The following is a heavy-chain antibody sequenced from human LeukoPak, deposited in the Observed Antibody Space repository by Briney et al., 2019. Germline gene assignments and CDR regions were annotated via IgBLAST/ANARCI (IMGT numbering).Heavy chain of an antibody. D-gene: IGHD7-27*01. Sequence: AGGSLRLSCAASGFTFSSYAMPWVRQAPGKGLEWVAVISYDGSNKYYADSVKGRFTISRDNSKNTLYLQMNSLRAEDTAVYYCARESALGWGFYFDYWGQGTLVTVSS. CDR1: GFTFSSYA. CDR2: ISYDGSNK. V-gene: IGHV3-30-3*01. CDR3: ARESALGWGFYFDY. J-gene: IGHJ4*02.